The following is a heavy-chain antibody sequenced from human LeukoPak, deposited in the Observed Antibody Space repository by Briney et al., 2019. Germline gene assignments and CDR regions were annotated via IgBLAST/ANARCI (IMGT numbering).Heavy chain of an antibody. Sequence: ASVKVSCKASGYTFTGYYMHWVRQAPGQGLERMGWINPNSGGTNYAQKFQGRVTMTRDTSISTAYMELSRLRSDDTAVYYCARSLLWFGESYYFDYWGQGTLVTVSS. D-gene: IGHD3-10*01. CDR1: GYTFTGYY. CDR2: INPNSGGT. V-gene: IGHV1-2*02. J-gene: IGHJ4*02. CDR3: ARSLLWFGESYYFDY.